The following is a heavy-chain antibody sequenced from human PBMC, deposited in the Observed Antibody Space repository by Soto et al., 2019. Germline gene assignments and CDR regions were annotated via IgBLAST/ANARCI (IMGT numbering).Heavy chain of an antibody. J-gene: IGHJ4*02. Sequence: GGSLRLSCAASGFTFSSYAMHWVRQAPGKGLEWVAVISYDGSNKYYADSVKGRFTISRDNSKNTLYLQMNSLRAEDTAVYYCAKDGTMIVVVSHLDYWGQGTLVTVSS. CDR1: GFTFSSYA. V-gene: IGHV3-30*18. D-gene: IGHD3-22*01. CDR3: AKDGTMIVVVSHLDY. CDR2: ISYDGSNK.